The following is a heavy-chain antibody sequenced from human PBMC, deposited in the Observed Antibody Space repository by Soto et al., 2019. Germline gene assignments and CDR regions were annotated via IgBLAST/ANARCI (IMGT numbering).Heavy chain of an antibody. CDR3: ARERYVASRHSHFDS. V-gene: IGHV1-18*04. Sequence: ASVKVSCKASGYRFSTYGINWVRQAPGQGLEWLGWTSTNNDDRNYAQKFRGRVTFTTDTSTNTAYMELRSLISDDTAVYFCARERYVASRHSHFDSWGQGTQVTVSS. CDR1: GYRFSTYG. CDR2: TSTNNDDR. J-gene: IGHJ4*02. D-gene: IGHD6-6*01.